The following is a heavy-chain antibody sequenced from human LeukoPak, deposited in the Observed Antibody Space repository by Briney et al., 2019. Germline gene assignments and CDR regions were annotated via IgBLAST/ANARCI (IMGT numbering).Heavy chain of an antibody. CDR1: GGSFSGYY. Sequence: SETLSLTCAVYGGSFSGYYWNWIRQPPGKGLEWIGEINHRGSTNYNPSLKSRVTMSIDTSKNQFSLKLTSVTAADTAVYYCARETPGDYWGQGTLVTVSS. D-gene: IGHD2-15*01. V-gene: IGHV4-34*01. CDR3: ARETPGDY. CDR2: INHRGST. J-gene: IGHJ4*02.